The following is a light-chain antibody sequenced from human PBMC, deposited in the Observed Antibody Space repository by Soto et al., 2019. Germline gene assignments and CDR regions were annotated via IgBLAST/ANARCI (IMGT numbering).Light chain of an antibody. J-gene: IGKJ5*01. CDR3: QQCKSYPIP. Sequence: AIQLTQSPSSLSASVGDRVTITCRASHDASSAVAWYQHKPGKPPTLLLYDASTLQSGVPSRFSGSGSGTYFTLTISSLQAEDFASYVCQQCKSYPIPFAQGTRLEIK. CDR1: HDASSA. CDR2: DAS. V-gene: IGKV1-13*02.